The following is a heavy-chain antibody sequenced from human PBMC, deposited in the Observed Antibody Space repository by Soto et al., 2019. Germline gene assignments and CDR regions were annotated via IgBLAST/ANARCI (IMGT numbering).Heavy chain of an antibody. D-gene: IGHD2-15*01. V-gene: IGHV3-33*01. CDR1: GFTFSSYG. CDR2: IWYDGSNK. CDR3: ARSVVVAAFEY. Sequence: QVQLVESGGGVVQPGRSLRLSCAASGFTFSSYGMHWVRQAPGKGLEWVAVIWYDGSNKYYADSVKGRFTISRDNSKNTLYLQMNSLRAEDTAVYYCARSVVVAAFEYWGQGTLVTVSS. J-gene: IGHJ4*02.